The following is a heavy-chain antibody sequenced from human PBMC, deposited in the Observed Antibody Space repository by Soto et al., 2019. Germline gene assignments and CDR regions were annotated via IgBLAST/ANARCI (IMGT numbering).Heavy chain of an antibody. CDR2: IYHTGIT. V-gene: IGHV4-4*02. Sequence: SETLSLTCAVSGDSISSVNWWSWVRQSPGQGLEWIGDIYHTGITNYNPSLQSRVTISVDRSKNQFSLKLSSVTAADTAVYYCARGHSSSSSSFDYWGQGTLVTVSS. CDR3: ARGHSSSSSSFDY. D-gene: IGHD6-6*01. CDR1: GDSISSVNW. J-gene: IGHJ4*02.